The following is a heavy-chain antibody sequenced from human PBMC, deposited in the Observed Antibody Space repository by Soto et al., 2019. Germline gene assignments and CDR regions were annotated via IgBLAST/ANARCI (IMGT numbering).Heavy chain of an antibody. CDR3: ARGVGVATISGVGVGCYYYYYMDV. CDR1: GYTFTSYD. V-gene: IGHV1-8*01. J-gene: IGHJ6*03. CDR2: MNPNSGDT. Sequence: GASVKVSCKASGYTFTSYDINWVRQATGQGLEWMGWMNPNSGDTGYAQKFQGRVTMTRNTSISTAYMGLSSLRSEDTAVYYYARGVGVATISGVGVGCYYYYYMDVWGTGTTVTVSS. D-gene: IGHD5-12*01.